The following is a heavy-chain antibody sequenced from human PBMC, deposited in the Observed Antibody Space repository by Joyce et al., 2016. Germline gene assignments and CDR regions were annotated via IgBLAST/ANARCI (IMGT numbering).Heavy chain of an antibody. V-gene: IGHV3-21*01. CDR3: ARGGISYYYAMDV. CDR1: GSTFSTSS. CDR2: ISDTSYYI. D-gene: IGHD3-16*01. Sequence: QLVESGGGVVKQGGSLRLSCEASGSTFSTSSMSWFRQAPGKGLEWVAAISDTSYYIFHAETGRGRFTVSRDNAKKTLYLQMNSLRAEDSAVFYCARGGISYYYAMDVWGQGTTVTVSS. J-gene: IGHJ6*02.